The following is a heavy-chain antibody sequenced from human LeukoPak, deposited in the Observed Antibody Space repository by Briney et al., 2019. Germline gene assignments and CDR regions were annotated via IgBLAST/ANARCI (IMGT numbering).Heavy chain of an antibody. V-gene: IGHV4-59*08. D-gene: IGHD6-13*01. CDR3: ARHAKVRIAAAAWDFQH. CDR2: IYYSGST. J-gene: IGHJ1*01. CDR1: GGSISSYY. Sequence: SETLSLTCTVSGGSISSYYWSRMRQPPGKGLEWIGYIYYSGSTNYNPSLKSRVTISVDTSKNQFSLKLSSVTAADTAVYYCARHAKVRIAAAAWDFQHWGQGTLVTVSS.